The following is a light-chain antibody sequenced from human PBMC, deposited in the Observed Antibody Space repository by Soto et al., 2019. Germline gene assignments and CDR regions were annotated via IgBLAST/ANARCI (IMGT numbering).Light chain of an antibody. CDR1: ESVTSSY. Sequence: EIVLTQSPGTLSLSPGERATLSCRASESVTSSYLAWYQHKPGQAPRLLIYGASSRATGIPDRFSGSGSGTDFTLTISRLEPEDFAVYYCQQYGRSPRTFGQVTKVEIK. J-gene: IGKJ1*01. CDR2: GAS. V-gene: IGKV3-20*01. CDR3: QQYGRSPRT.